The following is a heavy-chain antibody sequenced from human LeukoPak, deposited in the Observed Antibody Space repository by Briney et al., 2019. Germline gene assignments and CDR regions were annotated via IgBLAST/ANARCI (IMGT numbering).Heavy chain of an antibody. D-gene: IGHD3-9*01. Sequence: ASVKVSCKASGYTFSSYGITWVRQAPGQGLEWMGWISSYNGNTKYARSLQGRVTMTTDTSTGTAYMELRSLRSDDTVVYYCARGGWVHYDILTGYYDYWGQGTLVTVSS. CDR3: ARGGWVHYDILTGYYDY. J-gene: IGHJ4*02. CDR1: GYTFSSYG. CDR2: ISSYNGNT. V-gene: IGHV1-18*04.